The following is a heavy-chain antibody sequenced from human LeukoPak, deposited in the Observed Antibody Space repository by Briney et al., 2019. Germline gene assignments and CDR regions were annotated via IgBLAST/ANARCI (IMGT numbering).Heavy chain of an antibody. J-gene: IGHJ4*02. V-gene: IGHV3-30*04. CDR3: AREGRAVAGYFYFDY. CDR1: GFTFSSYA. Sequence: GGSLRLSCAASGFTFSSYAMHWVRQAPGKGLEWVAVISYDGSNKYYADSVKGRFTISRDNSKNTLYLQMNSLRAEDTAVYYCAREGRAVAGYFYFDYWGQGILVTVSS. D-gene: IGHD6-19*01. CDR2: ISYDGSNK.